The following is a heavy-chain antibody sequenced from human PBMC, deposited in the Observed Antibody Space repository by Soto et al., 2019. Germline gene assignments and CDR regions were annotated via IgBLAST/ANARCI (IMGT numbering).Heavy chain of an antibody. CDR1: GDSVSIKSAA. D-gene: IGHD5-18*01. Sequence: SQTLSLTCAISGDSVSIKSAAWNWIRQSPSRGLEWLGRTYYRSKWYYDYADSVKSRITINSDTSKNQSSLQLNSVTPEDTAVYYCARDHGYSLDYWGQGTLVTVS. CDR2: TYYRSKWYY. J-gene: IGHJ4*02. V-gene: IGHV6-1*01. CDR3: ARDHGYSLDY.